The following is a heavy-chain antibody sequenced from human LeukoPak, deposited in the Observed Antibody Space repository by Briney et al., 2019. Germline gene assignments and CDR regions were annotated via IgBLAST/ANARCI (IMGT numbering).Heavy chain of an antibody. CDR3: ARLVLGFFDY. CDR2: IIPIFGTA. V-gene: IGHV1-69*05. D-gene: IGHD2-8*02. J-gene: IGHJ4*02. Sequence: SVKVSCKASGGTFISYAISWVRQAPGQGLEWMGRIIPIFGTANYAQKFQGRVTITTDESTSTAYMELSSLRSEDTAVYYCARLVLGFFDYWGQGTLVTVSS. CDR1: GGTFISYA.